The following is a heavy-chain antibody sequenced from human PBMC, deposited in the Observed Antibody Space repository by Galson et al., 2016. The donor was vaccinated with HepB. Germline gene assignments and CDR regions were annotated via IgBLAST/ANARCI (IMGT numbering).Heavy chain of an antibody. V-gene: IGHV4-39*01. CDR3: LIIWDASGWFDT. CDR1: GGSISRSTYY. Sequence: SETLSLTCTVSGGSISRSTYYWGWARQPPGKGLEWIGSIFYSGSRYYNPSLKSRVTISLDTYENQFSLNLSPVTAPDTAVYYRLIIWDASGWFDTWGQGTLVTVSS. J-gene: IGHJ5*02. CDR2: IFYSGSR. D-gene: IGHD3-16*01.